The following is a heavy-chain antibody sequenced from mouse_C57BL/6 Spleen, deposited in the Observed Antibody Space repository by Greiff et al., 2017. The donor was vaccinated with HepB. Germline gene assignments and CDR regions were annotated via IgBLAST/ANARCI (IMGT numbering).Heavy chain of an antibody. CDR2: INPNNGGT. CDR3: ARGWYYGRGFDY. Sequence: EVQLQQSGPELVKPGASVKISCKASGYTFTDYYMNWVKQSHGKSLEWIGDINPNNGGTSYNQKFKGKATLTVDKSSSTAYMELRSLTSEDSAVYYCARGWYYGRGFDYWGQGTTLTVSS. V-gene: IGHV1-26*01. CDR1: GYTFTDYY. J-gene: IGHJ2*01. D-gene: IGHD1-1*01.